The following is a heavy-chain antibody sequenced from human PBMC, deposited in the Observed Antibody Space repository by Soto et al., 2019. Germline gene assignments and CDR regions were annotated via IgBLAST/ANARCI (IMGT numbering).Heavy chain of an antibody. Sequence: GGSLRLSCAASGFTFSSYAMHWVRQAPGKGLEWVAVISYDGSNKYYADSVKGRFTISRDNSKNTLYLQMNSLRAEDTAVYYCARTDCVCDCQPYYYYGMDVWGQGTTVTVSS. D-gene: IGHD2-21*02. CDR3: ARTDCVCDCQPYYYYGMDV. CDR1: GFTFSSYA. CDR2: ISYDGSNK. J-gene: IGHJ6*02. V-gene: IGHV3-30-3*01.